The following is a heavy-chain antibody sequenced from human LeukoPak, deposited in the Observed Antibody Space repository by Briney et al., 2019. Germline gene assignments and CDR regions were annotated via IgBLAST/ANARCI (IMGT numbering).Heavy chain of an antibody. Sequence: ASVKVSCKASGYTFTSYYMHWVRQAPGQGLEWMGIINPSGGSTSYAQKFQGRVTVTRDTSTSTVYMELSSLRSEDTAVYYCAREGDIVATIGWMLSYYYYMDVWGKGTTVTVSS. J-gene: IGHJ6*03. CDR3: AREGDIVATIGWMLSYYYYMDV. D-gene: IGHD5-12*01. CDR2: INPSGGST. V-gene: IGHV1-46*03. CDR1: GYTFTSYY.